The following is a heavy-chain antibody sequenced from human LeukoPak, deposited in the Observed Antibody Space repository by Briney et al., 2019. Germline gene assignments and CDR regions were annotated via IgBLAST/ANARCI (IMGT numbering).Heavy chain of an antibody. CDR1: GFTFSSYS. V-gene: IGHV3-21*01. CDR3: ARAGGEYNWNYIEY. D-gene: IGHD1-20*01. Sequence: PGGSLRLSCAASGFTFSSYSMNWVRQAPGKGLEWVSSISSSSTYIYYADSVKGRFTISRDNAKNSLYLQMNSLRAEDTAVYYCARAGGEYNWNYIEYWDQGTLVTVSS. CDR2: ISSSSTYI. J-gene: IGHJ4*02.